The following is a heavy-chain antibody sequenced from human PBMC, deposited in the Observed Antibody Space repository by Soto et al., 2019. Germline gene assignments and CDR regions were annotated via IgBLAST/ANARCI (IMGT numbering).Heavy chain of an antibody. D-gene: IGHD6-13*01. Sequence: QVHLVQSSAEVKKPGSSVKVSCKASGGTFTSIAFSWVRQAPGQGLEWMGGIIPVLGTPNYAQKFQARVTITADASTTTVHMELSSLRSDDTAVYYCASSAGLDHLLNYYGLNVWGHGTTVTVAS. CDR3: ASSAGLDHLLNYYGLNV. V-gene: IGHV1-69*01. J-gene: IGHJ6*01. CDR2: IIPVLGTP. CDR1: GGTFTSIA.